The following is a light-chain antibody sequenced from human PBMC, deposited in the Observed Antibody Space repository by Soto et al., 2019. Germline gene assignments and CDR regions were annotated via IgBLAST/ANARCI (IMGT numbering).Light chain of an antibody. J-gene: IGKJ5*01. CDR3: QHYNDWAT. CDR1: QSVSSN. Sequence: EIVMTQSPATLSVSPGETATLSCRASQSVSSNLAWYQQRPGQAPRLLFYGASTRATDVPARFSGGGSGTEFTLTISSLQSEDFAVYYCQHYNDWATFGQGTRLEIK. V-gene: IGKV3-15*01. CDR2: GAS.